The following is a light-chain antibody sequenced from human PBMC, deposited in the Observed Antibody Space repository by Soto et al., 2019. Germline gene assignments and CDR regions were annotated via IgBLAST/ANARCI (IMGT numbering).Light chain of an antibody. CDR1: QSVSSSY. Sequence: EIVLTQSPGTLSLSPGERXTLSXXASQSVSSSYLAWYQQKPGQAPRLLIYGASSRATGIPDRFSGSGSGTDFTLTISRLEPEDFAVYYCQQLETFGGGTKVEIK. J-gene: IGKJ4*01. V-gene: IGKV3-20*01. CDR2: GAS. CDR3: QQLET.